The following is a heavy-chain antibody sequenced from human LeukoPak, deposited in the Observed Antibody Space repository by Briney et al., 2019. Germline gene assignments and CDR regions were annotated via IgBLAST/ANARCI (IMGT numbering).Heavy chain of an antibody. Sequence: GGSLRLSCATPGFTFSSFTMNWVRQAPGKGLEWVSPISDGSRDTHYAGSVKGRFTISRDDSQNIVYLQMDSLRAEDTALYYCTTRLRNHFDYWGQGAQVTVSS. V-gene: IGHV3-23*01. D-gene: IGHD5-12*01. CDR1: GFTFSSFT. J-gene: IGHJ4*02. CDR3: TTRLRNHFDY. CDR2: ISDGSRDT.